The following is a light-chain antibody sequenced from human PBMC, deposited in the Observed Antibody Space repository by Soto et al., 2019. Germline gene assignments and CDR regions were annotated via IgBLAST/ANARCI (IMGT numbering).Light chain of an antibody. CDR2: DVS. V-gene: IGLV2-14*01. J-gene: IGLJ1*01. CDR1: SSDVGGYNY. CDR3: SSYTSSSTGV. Sequence: QSALTQPASVSGSPGQSITISCTGTSSDVGGYNYVSWYQQHPGKAPKLMIYDVSNRPSGVSNRFSGSKSGNTASQTISGLQAEDEADYYCSSYTSSSTGVFGTGTKLTVL.